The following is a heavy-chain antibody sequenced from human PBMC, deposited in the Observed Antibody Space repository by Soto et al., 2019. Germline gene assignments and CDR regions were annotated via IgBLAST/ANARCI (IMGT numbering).Heavy chain of an antibody. CDR1: GGTFSSYA. V-gene: IGHV1-69*13. Sequence: SVKVSCKASGGTFSSYAISWVRQAPGQGLEWMGGIIPIFGTANYAQKFQGRVTITADESTSTAYMELSSLRSEDTAVYYCARDRGEMATSTIFDYWGQGTLVTVSS. J-gene: IGHJ4*02. CDR2: IIPIFGTA. D-gene: IGHD2-2*01. CDR3: ARDRGEMATSTIFDY.